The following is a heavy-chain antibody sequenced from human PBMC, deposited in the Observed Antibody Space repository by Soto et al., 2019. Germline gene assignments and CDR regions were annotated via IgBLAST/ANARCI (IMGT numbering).Heavy chain of an antibody. CDR3: VRGVGGGLFDH. J-gene: IGHJ4*02. CDR1: GFTFGDSY. CDR2: ISPGSRYP. V-gene: IGHV3-11*06. D-gene: IGHD2-15*01. Sequence: PGGALRLSSAASGFTFGDSYMSWIRQAPGKGLEWLSYISPGSRYPAYADSVKGRFTISRDNAKRSLYLQMMSLTAEDTAIYYSVRGVGGGLFDHWGQVTMVPVSP.